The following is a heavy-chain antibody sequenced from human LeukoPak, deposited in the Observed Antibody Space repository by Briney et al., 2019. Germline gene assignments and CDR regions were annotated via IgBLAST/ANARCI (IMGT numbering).Heavy chain of an antibody. J-gene: IGHJ4*02. V-gene: IGHV4-39*01. Sequence: PSETLSLTCTVSGGSISSSSYYWGWIRQPPGKGLEWIGSIYYSGSTYYSPSLKSRVTISVDTSKNQFSLKLSSVTAADTAVYYCARHGGIAARLGYFDYWGQGTLVTVSS. CDR1: GGSISSSSYY. CDR2: IYYSGST. CDR3: ARHGGIAARLGYFDY. D-gene: IGHD6-6*01.